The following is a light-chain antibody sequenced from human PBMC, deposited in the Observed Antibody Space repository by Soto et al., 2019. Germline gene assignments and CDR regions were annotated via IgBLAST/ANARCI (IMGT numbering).Light chain of an antibody. V-gene: IGKV2-28*01. Sequence: EIVMTQSPLSLPVTPGEPASISCRSSQSLLHSNGYNHLNWYLQKPGQSPQLLIYLGSYRSSGVPDRFSGSGSGTDFTLKIIRVEAEDVGVYYCLQVLQTRTFGQGTKVDIK. CDR2: LGS. CDR3: LQVLQTRT. J-gene: IGKJ1*01. CDR1: QSLLHSNGYNH.